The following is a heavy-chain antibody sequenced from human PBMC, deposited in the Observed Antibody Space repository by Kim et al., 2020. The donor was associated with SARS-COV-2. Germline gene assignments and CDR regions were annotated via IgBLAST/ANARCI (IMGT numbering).Heavy chain of an antibody. D-gene: IGHD6-13*01. CDR2: INPKSGDT. Sequence: ASVKVSCKTSGYTFNGYYIHWVRQAPGQGLEWMGRINPKSGDTNYAQKFQGRVTMTRETPITTAYMELSDLISDDTAVYYCARGRGSSWEFFDYWGQGPLVTVSS. CDR1: GYTFNGYY. V-gene: IGHV1-2*06. CDR3: ARGRGSSWEFFDY. J-gene: IGHJ4*02.